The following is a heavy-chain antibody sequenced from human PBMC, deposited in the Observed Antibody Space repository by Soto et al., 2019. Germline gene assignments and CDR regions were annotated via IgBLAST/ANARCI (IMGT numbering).Heavy chain of an antibody. CDR1: GFTFSSYA. Sequence: EVQLLESGGGSVQPGGSLRLSCAASGFTFSSYAMSWVRQAPGKGLEWVSAISGSGGSTYYADSVKGRFTISRDNSKNTLYLQMNSLRAEDTAVYYCAKDPRNWNYEAPFDYWGQGTLVTVSS. CDR3: AKDPRNWNYEAPFDY. CDR2: ISGSGGST. D-gene: IGHD1-7*01. J-gene: IGHJ4*02. V-gene: IGHV3-23*01.